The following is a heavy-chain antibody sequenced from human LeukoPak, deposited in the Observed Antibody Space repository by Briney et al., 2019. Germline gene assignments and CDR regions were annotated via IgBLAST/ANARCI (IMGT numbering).Heavy chain of an antibody. J-gene: IGHJ4*02. D-gene: IGHD2-15*01. V-gene: IGHV3-23*01. CDR1: GFTFSSSG. CDR2: ISGGGSSS. CDR3: ARVGSRYCSGANCYDGF. Sequence: GGSLRLSCAASGFTFSSSGMSWVRQAPGKGLEWVSTISGGGSSSYYADSVKGRFTISRDNSKNTLYLQMNSLRVEDTAVYYCARVGSRYCSGANCYDGFWGQGTLVSVSS.